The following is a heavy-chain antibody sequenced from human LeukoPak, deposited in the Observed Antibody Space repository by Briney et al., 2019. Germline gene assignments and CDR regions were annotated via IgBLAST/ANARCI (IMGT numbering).Heavy chain of an antibody. CDR1: GYSFTRDW. J-gene: IGHJ4*02. CDR3: AGSRGYYFDY. V-gene: IGHV5-51*01. Sequence: GESLKISCKGSGYSFTRDWIGWVRQMPGKGLEWMGIIYPDDSDIRYSPSFQGQVIISADKSINTAYLQWSSLKASDTAMYYCAGSRGYYFDYWGRGTLVTVSS. D-gene: IGHD3-22*01. CDR2: IYPDDSDI.